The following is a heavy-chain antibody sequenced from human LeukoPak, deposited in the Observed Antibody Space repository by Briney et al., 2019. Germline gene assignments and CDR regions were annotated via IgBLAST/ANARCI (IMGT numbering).Heavy chain of an antibody. CDR2: ISAYNGSA. CDR1: GYTFTSYG. J-gene: IGHJ6*02. Sequence: GASVKVSCKASGYTFTSYGISWVRQAPGQGLEWMGWISAYNGSANYAQKLQGRVTMTTDTSTSTAYMELRSLRSDDTAVYYCARESSSSWYPLHYYYGMDVWGQGTTVTVSS. V-gene: IGHV1-18*01. D-gene: IGHD6-13*01. CDR3: ARESSSSWYPLHYYYGMDV.